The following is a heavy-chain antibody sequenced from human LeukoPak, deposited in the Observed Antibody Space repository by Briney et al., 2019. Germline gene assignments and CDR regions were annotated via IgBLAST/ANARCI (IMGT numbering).Heavy chain of an antibody. Sequence: SETLSLTCTVSGGSISSSSYYWGWIRQPPGKGLEWIGSIYHSGSTYYNPSLKSRVTISVDTSKNQFSLKLSSVTAADTAVYYCARDPGSGGNSPYYYYYMDVWGKGTTVTVSS. CDR1: GGSISSSSYY. CDR2: IYHSGST. V-gene: IGHV4-39*07. CDR3: ARDPGSGGNSPYYYYYMDV. J-gene: IGHJ6*03. D-gene: IGHD2-15*01.